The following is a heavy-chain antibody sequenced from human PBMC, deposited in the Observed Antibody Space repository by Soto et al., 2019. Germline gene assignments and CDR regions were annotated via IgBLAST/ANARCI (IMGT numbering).Heavy chain of an antibody. D-gene: IGHD1-1*01. V-gene: IGHV1-18*01. J-gene: IGHJ4*02. CDR1: GYAFTTYG. CDR3: ARGRYGDY. Sequence: QVHLVQSGAEVKKPGASVKVSCQGSGYAFTTYGITWVRQAPGQGLEWMGWISAHNGNTNYAQKLQGRVTVTRDTSTSTGCMEVRSLRYDDTAVYYCARGRYGDYWGQGALVTVSS. CDR2: ISAHNGNT.